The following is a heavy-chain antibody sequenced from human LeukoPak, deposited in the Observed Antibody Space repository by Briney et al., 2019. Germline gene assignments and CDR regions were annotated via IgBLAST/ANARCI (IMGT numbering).Heavy chain of an antibody. V-gene: IGHV4-59*01. D-gene: IGHD1-1*01. J-gene: IGHJ4*02. Sequence: PSETLSLTCAVPGDSISSYYWSWIRQPPGEGLEGIGYIYWSGSTIYSPSFKSRVTMSVDSSRNHLSLKLSSVTAADTAVYYCARGSHSTWNVGNSWGQGILVTVSS. CDR2: IYWSGST. CDR3: ARGSHSTWNVGNS. CDR1: GDSISSYY.